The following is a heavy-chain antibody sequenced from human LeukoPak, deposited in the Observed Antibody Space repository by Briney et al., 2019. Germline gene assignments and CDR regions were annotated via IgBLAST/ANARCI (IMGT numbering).Heavy chain of an antibody. CDR3: ARHLWVHYYDSSGRVNYGMDV. D-gene: IGHD3-22*01. CDR1: GGSISSYH. J-gene: IGHJ6*02. V-gene: IGHV4-59*08. CDR2: IYYSGST. Sequence: SETLSLTCTVSGGSISSYHWSWIRQPPGKGLEWIGYIYYSGSTNYNPSLKSRVTISVDTSKNQFSLKLSSVTAADTAVYYCARHLWVHYYDSSGRVNYGMDVWGQGTTVTVSS.